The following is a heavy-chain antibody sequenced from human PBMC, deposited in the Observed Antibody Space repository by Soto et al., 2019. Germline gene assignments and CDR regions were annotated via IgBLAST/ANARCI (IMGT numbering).Heavy chain of an antibody. CDR2: IWYDGSEK. D-gene: IGHD1-26*01. J-gene: IGHJ4*02. V-gene: IGHV3-33*01. CDR1: GVICNGYG. Sequence: PGGSLRLSCAASGVICNGYGMHWVRQAPGKGLEWVAVIWYDGSEKYYADSVRGRFTISRDNSKNTLYLQMNSLRAEDTAVYYCVRDGVGATAFSGFFDYWGQGTLVTVSS. CDR3: VRDGVGATAFSGFFDY.